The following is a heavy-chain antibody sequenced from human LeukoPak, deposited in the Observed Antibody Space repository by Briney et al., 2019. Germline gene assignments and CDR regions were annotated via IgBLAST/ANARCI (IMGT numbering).Heavy chain of an antibody. CDR1: KFTFSSYS. CDR2: INSDGINT. CDR3: ARDLGQYYDTSDNWFDP. Sequence: GGSLRLSCAASKFTFSSYSMNWVRQAPGKGLVWVSRINSDGINTSYADSVKGRFTISRDNAKNTLNLQMNSLRAEDTAVYYCARDLGQYYDTSDNWFDPWGQGTLVTVSS. V-gene: IGHV3-74*01. J-gene: IGHJ5*02. D-gene: IGHD3-22*01.